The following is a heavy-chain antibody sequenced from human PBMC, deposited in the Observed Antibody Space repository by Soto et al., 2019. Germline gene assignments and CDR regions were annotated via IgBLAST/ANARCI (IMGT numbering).Heavy chain of an antibody. Sequence: GGSLRLSCTASGFTFGDYAMSWFRQAPGKGLEWVGFIRSKAYGGTTEYAASVKGRFTISRDDSKSIAYLQMNSLKTEDTAVYYCTRDTIAVAGMGYYFDYWGQGTLVTVSS. D-gene: IGHD6-19*01. CDR3: TRDTIAVAGMGYYFDY. J-gene: IGHJ4*02. CDR2: IRSKAYGGTT. V-gene: IGHV3-49*03. CDR1: GFTFGDYA.